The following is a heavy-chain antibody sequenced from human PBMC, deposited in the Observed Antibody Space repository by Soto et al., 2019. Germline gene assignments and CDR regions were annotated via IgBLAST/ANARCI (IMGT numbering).Heavy chain of an antibody. V-gene: IGHV1-18*04. CDR1: GYTFTSYG. J-gene: IGHJ6*02. Sequence: QVQLVQSGAEVKKPGASVKVSCKASGYTFTSYGVSWVRQAPGQGLEWMGWISGYNGNTNYAQKLQGRVTMTTDTSTSTAYMELRSLRSDDTALYYCARAGTYYYGSGSPYYYGMDVWGQGITVTVSS. D-gene: IGHD3-10*01. CDR3: ARAGTYYYGSGSPYYYGMDV. CDR2: ISGYNGNT.